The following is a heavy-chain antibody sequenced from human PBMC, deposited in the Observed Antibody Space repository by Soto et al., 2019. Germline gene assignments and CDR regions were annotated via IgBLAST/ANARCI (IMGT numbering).Heavy chain of an antibody. V-gene: IGHV4-59*01. D-gene: IGHD3-22*01. CDR1: GGSISSYY. CDR3: ARDRDDSGRFDS. Sequence: SETLSLTCTVSGGSISSYYWSWIRQPPGKGLEWIGYIYYSGSTNYNPSPKSRVTISVDTSKNQFSLKLSSVTAADTAVYYCARDRDDSGRFDSWGQGTLVTVSS. CDR2: IYYSGST. J-gene: IGHJ4*02.